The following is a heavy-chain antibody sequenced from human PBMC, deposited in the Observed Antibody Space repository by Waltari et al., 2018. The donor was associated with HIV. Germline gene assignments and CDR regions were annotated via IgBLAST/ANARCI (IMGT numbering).Heavy chain of an antibody. V-gene: IGHV4-4*02. CDR1: GDSISSSNW. D-gene: IGHD3-9*01. CDR2: IYHSGST. J-gene: IGHJ6*02. Sequence: QVQLQESGPGLVKPSGTLTLTCAVSGDSISSSNWWSWVRQPPGKGLEWIGEIYHSGSTNYTPSLKSRVTISVDKSKNQFSLNLRSVTAADTAVYYCARDPRVAFDFTTAGYYGMDVWGQGATLTVSS. CDR3: ARDPRVAFDFTTAGYYGMDV.